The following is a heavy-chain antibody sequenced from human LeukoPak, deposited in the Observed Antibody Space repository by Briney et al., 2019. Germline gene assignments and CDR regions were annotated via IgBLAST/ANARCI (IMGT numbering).Heavy chain of an antibody. D-gene: IGHD6-13*01. CDR2: MSYDGNSN. CDR1: GFTFLNYA. J-gene: IGHJ4*02. V-gene: IGHV3-30-3*01. Sequence: GGSLRLSCVASGFTFLNYAVHWVRQAPGKGLEWVAVMSYDGNSNYYADSVKGRFTISRDSSKNTLYLQMNSLRPEDTAVYYCAREWGAAADYWGQGTLVTVSS. CDR3: AREWGAAADY.